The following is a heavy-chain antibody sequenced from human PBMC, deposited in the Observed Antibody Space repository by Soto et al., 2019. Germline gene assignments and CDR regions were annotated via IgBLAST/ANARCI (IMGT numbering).Heavy chain of an antibody. CDR2: IYYSGST. D-gene: IGHD6-13*01. CDR3: ARASSSFRTFDP. Sequence: SETLSLTCTVSGGSINSYFWTWIRQPPGKGLEWIASIYYSGSTDYNPSLKSRVTLSVDTSKNQFSLKLSSVTAADTAVYYCARASSSFRTFDPWGQGTLVTVPQ. V-gene: IGHV4-59*08. J-gene: IGHJ5*02. CDR1: GGSINSYF.